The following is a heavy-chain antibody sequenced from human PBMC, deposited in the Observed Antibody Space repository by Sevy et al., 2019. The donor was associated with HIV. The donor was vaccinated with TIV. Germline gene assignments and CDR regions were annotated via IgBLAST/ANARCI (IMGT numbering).Heavy chain of an antibody. J-gene: IGHJ3*01. CDR2: TGGRGGAT. CDR3: AKDVVAVVGDAFDV. Sequence: WGSLRLSCAASGFPFCSYAMNWVRQGPGKGLEWVSATGGRGGATYYADSVKGRFTISRDNSKNTLYLQMDSLRAEDTAVYYCAKDVVAVVGDAFDVWGQGTMVTVSS. V-gene: IGHV3-23*01. D-gene: IGHD2-15*01. CDR1: GFPFCSYA.